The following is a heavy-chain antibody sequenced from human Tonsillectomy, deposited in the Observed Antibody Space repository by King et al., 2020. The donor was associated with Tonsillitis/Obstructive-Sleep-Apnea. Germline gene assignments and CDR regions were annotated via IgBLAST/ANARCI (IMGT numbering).Heavy chain of an antibody. J-gene: IGHJ5*02. D-gene: IGHD4-23*01. Sequence: TLKESGPTLVKPTQTLTLTCTFSGLSLSASGVGVGWIRQSPGKALEWLALIHWDDDKDYSPSLRSRLTISKDPSKNHVVLRMTNMDPVDTGPYWCAQFGRWSRESIAVPLLDPWGPGPLVTVSS. CDR2: IHWDDDK. CDR1: GLSLSASGVG. CDR3: AQFGRWSRESIAVPLLDP. V-gene: IGHV2-5*02.